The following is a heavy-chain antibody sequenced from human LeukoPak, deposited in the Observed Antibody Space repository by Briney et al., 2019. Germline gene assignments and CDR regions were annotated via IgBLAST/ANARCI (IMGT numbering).Heavy chain of an antibody. CDR3: ARAKRDILTGYSQGYYYYYGMDV. Sequence: GGSLRLSCAASGLTFSSYWMSWVRQAPGKGLEWVANIKQDGSEKYYVDSVKGRFTISRDNAKNPLYLQMNSLRAEDTAVYYCARAKRDILTGYSQGYYYYYGMDVWGQGTTVTVSS. CDR1: GLTFSSYW. CDR2: IKQDGSEK. D-gene: IGHD3-9*01. V-gene: IGHV3-7*01. J-gene: IGHJ6*02.